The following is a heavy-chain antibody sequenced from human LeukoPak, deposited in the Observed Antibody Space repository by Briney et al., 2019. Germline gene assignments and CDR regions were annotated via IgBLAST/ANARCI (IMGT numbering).Heavy chain of an antibody. V-gene: IGHV4-38-2*02. CDR1: GYSISSGYY. CDR2: IYHSGST. CDR3: ARSGFLRPLNWFDP. J-gene: IGHJ5*02. D-gene: IGHD3-16*01. Sequence: SETLSLTCTVSGYSISSGYYWGWIRQPPGKGLEWIGSIYHSGSTYYNPSLKSRVTISVDTSKNQFSLKLSSVTAADTAVYYCARSGFLRPLNWFDPWGQGTLVTVSS.